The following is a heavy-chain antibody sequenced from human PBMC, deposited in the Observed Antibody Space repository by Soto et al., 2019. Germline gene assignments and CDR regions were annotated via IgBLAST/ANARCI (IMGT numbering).Heavy chain of an antibody. CDR2: INHSGST. V-gene: IGHV4-34*01. D-gene: IGHD3-16*01. Sequence: SETLSLTCAVYGVSFSGYYWSWIRQPPGKGLEWIGEINHSGSTNYNPSLKSRVTISVDTSKNQFSLKLSSVTAADTAVYYCARVPRIMITFGGGFDAWGQGTLVTVSS. CDR3: ARVPRIMITFGGGFDA. CDR1: GVSFSGYY. J-gene: IGHJ5*02.